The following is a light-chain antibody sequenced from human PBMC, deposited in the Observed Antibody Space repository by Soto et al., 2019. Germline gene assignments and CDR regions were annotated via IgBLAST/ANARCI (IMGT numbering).Light chain of an antibody. CDR1: QSVRSSY. CDR2: GAS. V-gene: IGKV3-20*01. CDR3: QQYGSSPLT. J-gene: IGKJ4*01. Sequence: EIVLTQSPGTLSLSPGERATLSCRASQSVRSSYLAWYQQKPGQAPRLLIYGASSRATGIPDRFSGSGSGTDFALNISRLEPEEFAVYYCQQYGSSPLTFGGGTKVEIK.